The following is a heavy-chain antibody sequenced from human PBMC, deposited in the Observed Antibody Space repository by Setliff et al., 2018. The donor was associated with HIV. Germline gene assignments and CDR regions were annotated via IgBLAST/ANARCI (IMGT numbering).Heavy chain of an antibody. Sequence: GGSLRLSCAASGFTFSSYSMNWVPQAPGKGLEWASSISSSSSYIYYADSVKGRFTISRDNAKNSLYLQMNSLRAEDTAVYYCARDRVDAFDIWGQGTMVTVSS. CDR2: ISSSSSYI. CDR1: GFTFSSYS. CDR3: ARDRVDAFDI. J-gene: IGHJ3*02. V-gene: IGHV3-21*01.